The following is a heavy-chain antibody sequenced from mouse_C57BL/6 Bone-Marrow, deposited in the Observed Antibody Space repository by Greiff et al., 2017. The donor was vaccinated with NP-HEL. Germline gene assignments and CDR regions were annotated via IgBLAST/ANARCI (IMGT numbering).Heavy chain of an antibody. Sequence: DVHLVESGGGLVKPGGSLKLSCAASGFTFSSYAMSWVRQTPEKRLEWVATISDGGSYTYYPDNVKGRFTISRDNAKNNLYLQMSHLKSEDTAMYYCARGWGSAWFAYWGQGTLVTVSA. J-gene: IGHJ3*01. CDR2: ISDGGSYT. V-gene: IGHV5-4*01. CDR3: ARGWGSAWFAY. CDR1: GFTFSSYA. D-gene: IGHD2-3*01.